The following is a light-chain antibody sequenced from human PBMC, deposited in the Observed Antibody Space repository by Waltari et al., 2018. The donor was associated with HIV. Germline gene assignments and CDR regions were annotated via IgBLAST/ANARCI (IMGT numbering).Light chain of an antibody. CDR2: STS. CDR3: LLYYGAVWV. CDR1: TGAVTTTHY. J-gene: IGLJ3*02. V-gene: IGLV7-43*01. Sequence: QTVVTQAPSMTVSPGGTVTLTCASSTGAVTTTHYPNWLQQKPGQAPTALIYSTSNKHSWTPARFSGSLLGGSAALTLSAVQPEDEADYYCLLYYGAVWVFGGGTKLTVL.